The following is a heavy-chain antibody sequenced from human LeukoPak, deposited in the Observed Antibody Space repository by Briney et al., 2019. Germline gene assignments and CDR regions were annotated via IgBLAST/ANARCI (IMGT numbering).Heavy chain of an antibody. Sequence: SETLSLTCTVSGGSISSGGYYWSWIRQPPGKGLEWIGYIYHSGSTYYNPSLKSRVTISVDRSKNQFSLKLSSVTAADTAVYYCARVNQGYGGRQLVPRFDYWGQGTLVTVSS. CDR3: ARVNQGYGGRQLVPRFDY. D-gene: IGHD6-13*01. V-gene: IGHV4-30-2*01. CDR2: IYHSGST. CDR1: GGSISSGGYY. J-gene: IGHJ4*02.